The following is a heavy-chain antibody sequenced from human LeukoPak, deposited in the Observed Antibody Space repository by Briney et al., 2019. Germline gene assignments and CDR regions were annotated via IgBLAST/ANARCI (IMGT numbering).Heavy chain of an antibody. V-gene: IGHV3-48*02. CDR1: GFTFSNYN. CDR2: ISSSSGSV. D-gene: IGHD1-26*01. J-gene: IGHJ4*02. CDR3: ASSGSYRFDY. Sequence: PGGSLKLSCAASGFTFSNYNMNWLRQAPGKGLEWVSYISSSSGSVYYADSVKGRFSISRDNAKNSLFLQLNSLRDEDTAVYFCASSGSYRFDYWGQGTLVTVSS.